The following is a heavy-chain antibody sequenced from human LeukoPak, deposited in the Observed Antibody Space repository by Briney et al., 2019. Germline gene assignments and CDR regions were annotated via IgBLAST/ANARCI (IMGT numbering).Heavy chain of an antibody. CDR2: IYYSGST. CDR1: GGSISSGGYY. J-gene: IGHJ4*02. D-gene: IGHD4-17*01. CDR3: AREVTYGDYD. Sequence: SETLSLTCTVPGGSISSGGYYWSWIRQHPGKGLEWIGYIYYSGSTYYNPSLKSRVTISVDTSKNQFSLKLSSVTAADTAVYYCAREVTYGDYDWGQGTLVTVSS. V-gene: IGHV4-31*03.